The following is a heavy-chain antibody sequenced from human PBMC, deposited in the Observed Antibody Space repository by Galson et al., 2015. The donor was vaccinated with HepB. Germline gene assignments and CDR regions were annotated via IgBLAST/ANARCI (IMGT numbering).Heavy chain of an antibody. D-gene: IGHD3-22*01. V-gene: IGHV3-11*06. CDR2: ISSSSSYT. CDR3: ARDYYDSSGYYRFPDY. J-gene: IGHJ4*02. Sequence: SLRLSCAASGFTFSDYYMSWIRQAPGKGLEWVSYISSSSSYTNYADSVKGRFTISRDNAKNSLYLQMNSLRAEDTAVYYCARDYYDSSGYYRFPDYWGQGTLVTVSS. CDR1: GFTFSDYY.